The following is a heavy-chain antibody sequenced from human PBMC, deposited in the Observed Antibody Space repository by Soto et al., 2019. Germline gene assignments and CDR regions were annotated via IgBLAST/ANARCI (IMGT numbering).Heavy chain of an antibody. V-gene: IGHV4-61*01. CDR3: ARDFDYFDS. J-gene: IGHJ4*02. CDR1: GSSFRSGSYY. Sequence: SETLSLTCTVSGSSFRSGSYYWSWIRQPPGKGLEWIGYVYHTGRTSYNPSLKGRVSISMDTSKNRFSLNLESVTAADTAVYFCARDFDYFDSWGQGTRVTVSS. D-gene: IGHD3-3*01. CDR2: VYHTGRT.